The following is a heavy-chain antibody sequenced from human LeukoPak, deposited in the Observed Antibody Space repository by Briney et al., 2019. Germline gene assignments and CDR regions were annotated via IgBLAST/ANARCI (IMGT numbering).Heavy chain of an antibody. CDR2: ISGSGGST. Sequence: GGSLRLSCAASGFTFSSYAMSWVRQAPGKGLEWVSAISGSGGSTYYADSVKGRFTISRDNSKNTLYLQMNSLRAEDTAVYYCARGGIVAAGIINNHDAFDVWGLGTMVTVSS. V-gene: IGHV3-23*01. D-gene: IGHD6-13*01. CDR1: GFTFSSYA. J-gene: IGHJ3*01. CDR3: ARGGIVAAGIINNHDAFDV.